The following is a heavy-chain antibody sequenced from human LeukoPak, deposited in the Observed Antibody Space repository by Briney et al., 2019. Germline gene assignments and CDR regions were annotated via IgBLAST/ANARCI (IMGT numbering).Heavy chain of an antibody. CDR1: GGSFSGYY. V-gene: IGHV4-34*01. CDR2: INHSGST. CDR3: ARGAPVDTAMVRWVHYYYMGV. D-gene: IGHD5-18*01. Sequence: PSETLSLXCAVYGGSFSGYYWSWIRQPPGKGLEWIGEINHSGSTNYNPSLKSRVTISVDTSKNQFSLKLSSVTAADTAVYYCARGAPVDTAMVRWVHYYYMGVWGKGTTVTVSS. J-gene: IGHJ6*03.